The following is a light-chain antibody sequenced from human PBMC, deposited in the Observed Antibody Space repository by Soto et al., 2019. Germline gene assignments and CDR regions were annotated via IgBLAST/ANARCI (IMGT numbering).Light chain of an antibody. CDR1: QIVSNV. CDR3: QQGDSFPFT. CDR2: DVS. V-gene: IGKV1-12*01. Sequence: DIQMTQSPTTLSASVGDRVTITCRASQIVSNVLAWFQQKPGKGPELLIYDVSNLQSGVPSRFSGSGSGTEFTLTISSLQPEDFATYFCQQGDSFPFTFGGGTKVQIK. J-gene: IGKJ4*01.